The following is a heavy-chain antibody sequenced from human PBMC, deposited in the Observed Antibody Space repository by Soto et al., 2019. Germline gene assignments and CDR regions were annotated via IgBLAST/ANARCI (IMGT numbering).Heavy chain of an antibody. V-gene: IGHV3-30-3*01. D-gene: IGHD4-17*01. Sequence: QVQLVESGGGVVQPGRSLRLSCAASGFTFSSYAMHWVRQAPGKGLEGVAVISYDGSNKYYADSVKGRFTISRDNSKNTLYLQMNSLRAEDTAVYYCARVPTVVTTAYYFDYWGQGTLVTVSS. CDR3: ARVPTVVTTAYYFDY. J-gene: IGHJ4*02. CDR1: GFTFSSYA. CDR2: ISYDGSNK.